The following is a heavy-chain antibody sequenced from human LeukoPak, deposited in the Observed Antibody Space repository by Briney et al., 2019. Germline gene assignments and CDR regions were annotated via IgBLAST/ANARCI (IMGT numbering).Heavy chain of an antibody. D-gene: IGHD2-2*01. CDR3: ARTCSSATCYSPV. Sequence: GASVKVSCKASGYSFTNFGVTWVRQAPGQGLEWVGWISGYNGNTNYAQKLQGRVTMTTDTSTSTAYMELRSLISDDTAVYYCARTCSSATCYSPVWGRGTLVTVSS. CDR1: GYSFTNFG. CDR2: ISGYNGNT. V-gene: IGHV1-18*01. J-gene: IGHJ4*02.